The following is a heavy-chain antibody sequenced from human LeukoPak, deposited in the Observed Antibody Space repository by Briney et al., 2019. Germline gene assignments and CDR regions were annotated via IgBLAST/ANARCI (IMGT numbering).Heavy chain of an antibody. V-gene: IGHV4-39*07. CDR1: GGSISSSSYY. Sequence: SETLSLSCTVSGGSISSSSYYWGWIRQPPGKGLEWIGSIYYSGSTYYNPSLKSRVTISVDTSKNQFSLKLSSVTAADTAVYYCARTTPVLRYFDWFPHYFDYWGQGTLVTVSS. D-gene: IGHD3-9*01. CDR3: ARTTPVLRYFDWFPHYFDY. J-gene: IGHJ4*02. CDR2: IYYSGST.